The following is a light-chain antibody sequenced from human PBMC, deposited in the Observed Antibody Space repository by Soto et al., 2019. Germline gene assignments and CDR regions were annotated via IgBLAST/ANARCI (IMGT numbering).Light chain of an antibody. CDR1: QGISNS. V-gene: IGKV1-27*01. CDR2: AAS. Sequence: DIQMTQSPSSLSASVGDTVTITCRASQGISNSLAWFQQKPGRVPQFLIYAASTLQPGVPPRFSGSGSGTDFTLTINSLQPEDVATYYCQNYNSAPLTFGPGTRVDIK. J-gene: IGKJ3*01. CDR3: QNYNSAPLT.